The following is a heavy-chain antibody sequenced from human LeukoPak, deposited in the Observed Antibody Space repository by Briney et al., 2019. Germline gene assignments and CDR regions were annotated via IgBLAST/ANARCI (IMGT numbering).Heavy chain of an antibody. Sequence: ASVKVSCKASGYTFTGYYMHWVRQAPGQGLEWMGWINPNSGGTNYAQKFQGRVTMTRDMSTSTVYMELSSLRSEDTAVYYCARDMSRGYSGYDPMYYFDYWGQGTLVTVSS. J-gene: IGHJ4*02. CDR1: GYTFTGYY. D-gene: IGHD5-12*01. V-gene: IGHV1-2*02. CDR2: INPNSGGT. CDR3: ARDMSRGYSGYDPMYYFDY.